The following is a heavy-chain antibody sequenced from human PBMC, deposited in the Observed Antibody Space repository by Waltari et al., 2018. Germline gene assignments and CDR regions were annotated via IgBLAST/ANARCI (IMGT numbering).Heavy chain of an antibody. Sequence: QLQLQESGPGLVKPSETLSLTCTVPGGSISSSSYYWGWIRQPPGKGLEWIGSIYYSGSTYYNPSLKSRVTISVDTSKNQFSLKLSSVTAADTAVYYCARLINQARFDPWGQGTLVTVSS. CDR2: IYYSGST. V-gene: IGHV4-39*01. CDR1: GGSISSSSYY. D-gene: IGHD3-22*01. J-gene: IGHJ5*02. CDR3: ARLINQARFDP.